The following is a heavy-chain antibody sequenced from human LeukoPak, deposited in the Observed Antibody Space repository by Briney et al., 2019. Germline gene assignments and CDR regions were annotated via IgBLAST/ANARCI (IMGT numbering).Heavy chain of an antibody. CDR1: GFTFSSSA. CDR2: INQISSHI. D-gene: IGHD6-13*01. J-gene: IGHJ4*02. CDR3: AKDGSSSWYPYFDY. V-gene: IGHV3-21*04. Sequence: GGSLRLSCAASGFTFSSSAMNWVRQAPGKGLEWVSSINQISSHIYYAESVRGRFSISRDNAKNSVYLQMNSLRAEDTAVYYCAKDGSSSWYPYFDYWGQGTLVTVSS.